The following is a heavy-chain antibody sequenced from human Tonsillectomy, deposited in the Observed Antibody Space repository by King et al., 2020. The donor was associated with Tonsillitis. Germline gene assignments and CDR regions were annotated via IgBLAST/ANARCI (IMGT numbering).Heavy chain of an antibody. V-gene: IGHV1-46*01. Sequence: QLVQSGAEVRKPGASVKVSCKASGYTFTHYYIHWVRQAPGQGPELMGVINPSGGSTSYAQKFQGRVTMTRDTSTSTVYMELSSLISEDTAVYYCARGSVGQLVRVFVYWGQGTLVTVSS. J-gene: IGHJ4*02. CDR1: GYTFTHYY. D-gene: IGHD6-6*01. CDR2: INPSGGST. CDR3: ARGSVGQLVRVFVY.